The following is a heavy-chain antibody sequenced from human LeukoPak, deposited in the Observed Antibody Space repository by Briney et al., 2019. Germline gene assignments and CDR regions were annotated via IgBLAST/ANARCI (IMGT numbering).Heavy chain of an antibody. CDR2: IIQSGST. CDR3: ARRGNSYRGPNWFDP. Sequence: SETLSLTCDVYGGSFSDYCWSWIRHPPGKGLEWIGEIIQSGSTNYNPSLKSRLTISLDTSKNQFSLKLSSVTAADTAVYYCARRGNSYRGPNWFDPWGQGTLVTVSS. V-gene: IGHV4-34*12. D-gene: IGHD3-16*02. J-gene: IGHJ5*02. CDR1: GGSFSDYC.